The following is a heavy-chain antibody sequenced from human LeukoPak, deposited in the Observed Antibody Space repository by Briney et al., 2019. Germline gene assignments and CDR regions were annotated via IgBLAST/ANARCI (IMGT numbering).Heavy chain of an antibody. J-gene: IGHJ3*02. V-gene: IGHV4-34*01. Sequence: SETLSLTCAVHGASFSGFYWSWIRQPPGKGLEWIGEINYSGSTNYNPSLKSRVTISLDTSKNQFSLKLSSVTAADTAVYYCAREGARWEPSFSAFDIWGQGTMVTVSS. CDR3: AREGARWEPSFSAFDI. CDR1: GASFSGFY. CDR2: INYSGST. D-gene: IGHD1-26*01.